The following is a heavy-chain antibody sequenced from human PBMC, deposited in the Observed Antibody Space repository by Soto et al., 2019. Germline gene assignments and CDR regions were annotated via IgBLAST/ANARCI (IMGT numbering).Heavy chain of an antibody. V-gene: IGHV3-48*01. Sequence: PGGSLRLSCAASGFTFSSYSMNWVRQAPGKGLEWVSYISSSSSTIYYADSVKGRFTISRDNAKNSLYLQMNSLRAEDTAVYYCARDLRQWLAFERYYYYGMDVWGQGTTVTVSS. CDR1: GFTFSSYS. J-gene: IGHJ6*02. CDR2: ISSSSSTI. D-gene: IGHD6-19*01. CDR3: ARDLRQWLAFERYYYYGMDV.